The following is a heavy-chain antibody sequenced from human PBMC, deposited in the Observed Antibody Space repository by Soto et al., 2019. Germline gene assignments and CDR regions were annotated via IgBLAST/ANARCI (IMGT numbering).Heavy chain of an antibody. CDR2: IYYSGST. CDR3: ARLGGWFDP. Sequence: QVQLQESGPGLVKPSETLSLTCTVSGGSIRSYYWSWIRQPPGKGLEWIGSIYYSGSTNYKPSLKSRVTISVDTSKTQFSLKLNSVTAEDTAVYYCARLGGWFDPWGQGTLVTVSS. J-gene: IGHJ5*02. V-gene: IGHV4-59*08. CDR1: GGSIRSYY. D-gene: IGHD1-26*01.